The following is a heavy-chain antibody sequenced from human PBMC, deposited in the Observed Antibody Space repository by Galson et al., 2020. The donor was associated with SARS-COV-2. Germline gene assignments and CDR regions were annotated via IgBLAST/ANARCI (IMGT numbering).Heavy chain of an antibody. J-gene: IGHJ5*02. V-gene: IGHV1-24*01. Sequence: ASVKVSCKVSGYTLTELSMHWVRQAPGKGLEWMGGFDPEDGETIYAQKFQGRVTMTEDTSTDTAYMELSSLRSEDTAVYYCATGPVIAAAGSHRFDPWGQGTLVTVSS. CDR3: ATGPVIAAAGSHRFDP. D-gene: IGHD6-13*01. CDR2: FDPEDGET. CDR1: GYTLTELS.